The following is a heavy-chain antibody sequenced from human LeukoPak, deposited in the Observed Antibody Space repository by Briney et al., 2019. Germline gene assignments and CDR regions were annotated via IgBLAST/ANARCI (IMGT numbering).Heavy chain of an antibody. J-gene: IGHJ4*02. V-gene: IGHV3-21*04. CDR1: GFTFSSYS. CDR3: ARVSGYPTVCDY. CDR2: ISSSSSYI. Sequence: GGSLRLSCAASGFTFSSYSMNWVRQAPGKGLEWVSSISSSSSYIYYADSVKSRFTISRDNAKNTLYLQMNSLRAEDTAVYYCARVSGYPTVCDYWGQGTLVTVSS. D-gene: IGHD3-22*01.